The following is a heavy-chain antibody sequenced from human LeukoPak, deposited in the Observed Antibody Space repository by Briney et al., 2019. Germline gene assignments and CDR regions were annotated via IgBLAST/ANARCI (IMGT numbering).Heavy chain of an antibody. CDR2: ISSSSNTV. CDR1: GFTFSSYS. D-gene: IGHD1-26*01. CDR3: AKTTIVGATVDAFDI. Sequence: GGSLRLSCAASGFTFSSYSMNWVRQAPGKGLEWVSYISSSSNTVYYADSVRGRFTISRDNAKNSLYLQMNSLRAEDTAVYSCAKTTIVGATVDAFDIWGQGTMVTVSS. V-gene: IGHV3-48*01. J-gene: IGHJ3*02.